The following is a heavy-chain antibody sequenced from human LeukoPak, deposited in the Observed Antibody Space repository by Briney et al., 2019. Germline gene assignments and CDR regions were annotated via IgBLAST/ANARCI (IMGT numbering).Heavy chain of an antibody. CDR3: TRGGSDWFYNYFDP. D-gene: IGHD6-19*01. CDR2: IKPSSGDA. Sequence: EASVNVSCKTSGYTFTGYYMFWVRQAPGQGLEWVGWIKPSSGDAKSAQKFQDRVTMTRDPSISTFYLEVTRLTSDDPAVYYCTRGGSDWFYNYFDPWGQGTLVTVSS. CDR1: GYTFTGYY. J-gene: IGHJ5*02. V-gene: IGHV1-2*02.